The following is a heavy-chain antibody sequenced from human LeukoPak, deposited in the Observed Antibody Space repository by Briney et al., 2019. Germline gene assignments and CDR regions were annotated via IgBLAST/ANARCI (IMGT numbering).Heavy chain of an antibody. CDR3: AKDRAIFGVVIIFDY. Sequence: GGSLRLSCAASGFTFSSYAMSWVRQAPGKGLEWVSAISGSGGSTYYADSVKGRFTISRDNSKNTLYLQMNSLRAEDTAVYYCAKDRAIFGVVIIFDYWGQGTLVTVSS. V-gene: IGHV3-23*01. D-gene: IGHD3-3*01. CDR1: GFTFSSYA. J-gene: IGHJ4*02. CDR2: ISGSGGST.